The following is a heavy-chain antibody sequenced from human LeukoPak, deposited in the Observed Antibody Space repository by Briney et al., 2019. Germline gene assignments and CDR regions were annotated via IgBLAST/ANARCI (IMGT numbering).Heavy chain of an antibody. V-gene: IGHV1-46*01. Sequence: GASVKVSCKASGYTFTSNYIHWVRQAPGQGLEWMGVIYPRDGSTSYVQKFQGRVTGTRETATSTVHRELSGLRSDDTAVYYCARDQQGFDYWGQGTLVTVSS. CDR3: ARDQQGFDY. CDR2: IYPRDGST. J-gene: IGHJ4*02. D-gene: IGHD1/OR15-1a*01. CDR1: GYTFTSNY.